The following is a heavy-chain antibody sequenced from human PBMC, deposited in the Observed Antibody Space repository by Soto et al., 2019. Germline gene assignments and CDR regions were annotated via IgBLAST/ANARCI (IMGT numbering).Heavy chain of an antibody. Sequence: GGSLRLSCAASGFAFSSYGMHWVRQAPGKGLEWVAVISYDGSNKYYADSVKGRFTISRDNSKNTLYLQMNSLRAEDTAVYYCAKGAELRFLEWLLSAYYGMDVWGQGTTVTVSS. CDR3: AKGAELRFLEWLLSAYYGMDV. J-gene: IGHJ6*02. CDR2: ISYDGSNK. V-gene: IGHV3-30*18. CDR1: GFAFSSYG. D-gene: IGHD3-3*01.